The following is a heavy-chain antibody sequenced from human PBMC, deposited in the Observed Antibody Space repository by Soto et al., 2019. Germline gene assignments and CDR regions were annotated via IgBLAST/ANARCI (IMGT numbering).Heavy chain of an antibody. CDR3: AYEGPIDSSNFSDSVRY. J-gene: IGHJ4*02. CDR2: ISGSGGST. V-gene: IGHV3-23*01. CDR1: GLTFSSYT. D-gene: IGHD3-22*01. Sequence: EVQLLESGGGLVQPGGSLRLSCTASGLTFSSYTMSWVRQAPGQGLEWVSAISGSGGSTFYADSVKGRFAISRDNSKNSLFLHLNSLRADDPAQFCCAYEGPIDSSNFSDSVRYWGQRTLV.